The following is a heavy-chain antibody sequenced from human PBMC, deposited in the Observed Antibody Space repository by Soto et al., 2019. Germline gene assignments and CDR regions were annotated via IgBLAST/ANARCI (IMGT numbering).Heavy chain of an antibody. CDR1: GFTFSSYG. CDR3: AREGYSYGVDYYYYWRDV. Sequence: GGSLRLSCAASGFTFSSYGMHWVRQAPGKGLEWVAVIWYDGSNKYYADSVKGRFTISRDNSKNTLYLQMNSLRAEDTAVYYFAREGYSYGVDYYYYWRDVWGQWTTVNVSS. CDR2: IWYDGSNK. D-gene: IGHD5-18*01. V-gene: IGHV3-33*01. J-gene: IGHJ6*02.